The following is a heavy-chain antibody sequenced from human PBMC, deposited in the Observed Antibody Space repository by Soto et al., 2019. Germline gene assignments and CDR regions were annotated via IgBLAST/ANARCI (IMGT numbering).Heavy chain of an antibody. Sequence: PGGSLRLSCAASGFTFSSNTMNWVRQAPGKGLEWVSSISTTSRYIYYGDSVKGRFTISRDNAKNSLYLQMNSLRAEDTAVYYCAKDREAAVGPGAFDIWGQGTMVT. J-gene: IGHJ3*02. CDR3: AKDREAAVGPGAFDI. CDR1: GFTFSSNT. CDR2: ISTTSRYI. D-gene: IGHD6-13*01. V-gene: IGHV3-21*01.